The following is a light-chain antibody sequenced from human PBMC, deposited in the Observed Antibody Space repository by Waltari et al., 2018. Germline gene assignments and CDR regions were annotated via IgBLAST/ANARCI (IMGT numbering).Light chain of an antibody. CDR2: AVS. Sequence: QPALTQPASVSGSPGRSISIPCSGTNIDVGGYNLVSWYQQHPGKAPKLLIFAVSNRPSGVSPRFSGSKSVNMASLTISGRRADDESLYFCSSYTSMNTVVFGGGTSLTVL. CDR1: NIDVGGYNL. CDR3: SSYTSMNTVV. J-gene: IGLJ2*01. V-gene: IGLV2-14*03.